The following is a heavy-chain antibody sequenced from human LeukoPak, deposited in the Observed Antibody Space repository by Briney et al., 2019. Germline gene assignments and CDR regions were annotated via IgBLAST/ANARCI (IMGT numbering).Heavy chain of an antibody. D-gene: IGHD2-2*01. V-gene: IGHV1-69*04. Sequence: ASVRVSCKASGGTFSSYAISWVRQAPGQGLEWMGRIIPILGIANYAQKFQGRVTITADKSTSTAYMELSSLRSEDTAVYYCARCGSTSCYPYGMDVWGQGTTVTVSS. CDR1: GGTFSSYA. CDR2: IIPILGIA. CDR3: ARCGSTSCYPYGMDV. J-gene: IGHJ6*02.